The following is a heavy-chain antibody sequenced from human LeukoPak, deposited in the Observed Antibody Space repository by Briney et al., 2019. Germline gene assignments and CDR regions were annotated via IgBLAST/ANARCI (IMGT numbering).Heavy chain of an antibody. J-gene: IGHJ4*02. CDR3: ARDFGSGFFPL. D-gene: IGHD3-10*01. Sequence: PSETLSLTCTVSGGSISNNYWTWIRQPPARRLEWIGYVYDTGSTNYNPSLRSRVTISIDTSKNQFSLKLTSMTAADTAVYYCARDFGSGFFPLWGQGTLVIVSS. CDR2: VYDTGST. CDR1: GGSISNNY. V-gene: IGHV4-59*12.